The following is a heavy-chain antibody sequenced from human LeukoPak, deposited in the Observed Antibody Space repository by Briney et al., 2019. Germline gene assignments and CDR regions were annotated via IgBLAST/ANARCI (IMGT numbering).Heavy chain of an antibody. Sequence: SETLSLTWDVSGGSRYDYHCGWSRQPPGKGLEWIGEIHPHGIFYYNSSLMSRVTISIDTSKSQFSLRLTSVTAADTAIYYCSRGRDRSKAGDRWGQGSLVTVSS. CDR1: GGSRYDYH. J-gene: IGHJ5*02. V-gene: IGHV4-34*01. CDR3: SRGRDRSKAGDR. CDR2: IHPHGIF. D-gene: IGHD5-24*01.